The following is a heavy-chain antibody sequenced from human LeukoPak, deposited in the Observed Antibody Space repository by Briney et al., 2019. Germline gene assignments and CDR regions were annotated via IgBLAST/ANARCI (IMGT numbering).Heavy chain of an antibody. CDR3: ARDVPADWQHYFDY. CDR2: IYTSGST. J-gene: IGHJ4*02. V-gene: IGHV4-4*07. D-gene: IGHD2-2*01. CDR1: GGSISSDY. Sequence: NPSETLSLTCTVSGGSISSDYWSWIRQPAGKGLEWIGRIYTSGSTNYNPSLKSRVTMSVDTSKNQFSLKLSSVTAADTAVYYCARDVPADWQHYFDYWGQGTLVTVSS.